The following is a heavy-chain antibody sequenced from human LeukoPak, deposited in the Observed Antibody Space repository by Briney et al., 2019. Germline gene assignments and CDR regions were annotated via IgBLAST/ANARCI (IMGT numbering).Heavy chain of an antibody. D-gene: IGHD6-19*01. V-gene: IGHV3-30*02. CDR1: GFTFSSYG. CDR2: IWYDGSNK. Sequence: PGGSLRLSCAASGFTFSSYGMHWVRQAPGKGLEWVAVIWYDGSNKYYADSVKGRFTISRDNSKNTLYLQMNSLRAEDTAVYYCASLAVAGTRDYWGQGTLVTVSS. J-gene: IGHJ4*02. CDR3: ASLAVAGTRDY.